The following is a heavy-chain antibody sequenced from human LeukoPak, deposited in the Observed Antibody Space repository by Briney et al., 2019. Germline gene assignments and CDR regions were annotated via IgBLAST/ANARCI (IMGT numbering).Heavy chain of an antibody. Sequence: PGGSLRLSCAASGFTFSSHWMHWVRQAPGKGLVWVSRINSDGSSISYADSVKGRFTISRDNSKNTLYLQMNSLRAEDTAVYYCARAGEQLVRNWFDPWGQGTLVTVSS. CDR1: GFTFSSHW. D-gene: IGHD6-13*01. V-gene: IGHV3-74*01. J-gene: IGHJ5*02. CDR3: ARAGEQLVRNWFDP. CDR2: INSDGSSI.